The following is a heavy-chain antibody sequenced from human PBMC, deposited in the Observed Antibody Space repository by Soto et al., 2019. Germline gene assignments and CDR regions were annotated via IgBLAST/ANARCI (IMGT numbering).Heavy chain of an antibody. CDR2: ISYDGSNK. CDR1: GFTFSSYA. V-gene: IGHV3-30-3*01. J-gene: IGHJ4*02. Sequence: GGSLRLSCAASGFTFSSYAMHWVRQAPGKGLEWVAVISYDGSNKYYADSVKGRFTISRDNSKNTLYLQMNSLRAEDTAVYYCARDVSGSIAAAGNLDYWGQGTLVTVSS. D-gene: IGHD6-13*01. CDR3: ARDVSGSIAAAGNLDY.